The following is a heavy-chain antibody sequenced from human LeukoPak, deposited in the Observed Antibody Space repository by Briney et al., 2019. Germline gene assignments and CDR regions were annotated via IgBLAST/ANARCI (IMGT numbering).Heavy chain of an antibody. CDR3: ARVVAPRYCSSTSCYWKGWFDP. D-gene: IGHD2-2*01. Sequence: ASVKVSCKASGGTLSRYAISWVRQAPGQGLEWMGGIIASFGTANYAQKFQGRVTISADEASGTAYMELSSMRSEDTAVYSCARVVAPRYCSSTSCYWKGWFDPWGQGTLVTVSS. CDR1: GGTLSRYA. J-gene: IGHJ5*02. V-gene: IGHV1-69*13. CDR2: IIASFGTA.